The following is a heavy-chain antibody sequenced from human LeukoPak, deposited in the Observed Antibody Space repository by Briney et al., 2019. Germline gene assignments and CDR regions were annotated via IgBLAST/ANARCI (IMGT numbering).Heavy chain of an antibody. Sequence: QPGGSLRLSCAASGFTFNSYAMSWVRQAPGKGLEWVSGISGSGGSTYYADSVKGRFTISRDISKNTLYLQMNSLRAEDTAVYYCAKDSGGSSWFDYWGQGTLVTVSS. CDR1: GFTFNSYA. J-gene: IGHJ4*02. CDR3: AKDSGGSSWFDY. CDR2: ISGSGGST. V-gene: IGHV3-23*01. D-gene: IGHD6-13*01.